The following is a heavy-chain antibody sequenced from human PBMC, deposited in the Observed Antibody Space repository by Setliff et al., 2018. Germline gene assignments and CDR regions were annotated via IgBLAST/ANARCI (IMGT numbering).Heavy chain of an antibody. CDR3: ARLYIVVVVAATPAWFDP. Sequence: PSETLSLTCAVPGGSISSSNWWSWVRQPPGKGLEWIGEIYHSGSTNYNPSLKSRVTISVDKSKNQFSLKLSSVTAADTAVYYCARLYIVVVVAATPAWFDPWGQGTLVTVSS. CDR1: GGSISSSNW. J-gene: IGHJ5*02. CDR2: IYHSGST. D-gene: IGHD2-15*01. V-gene: IGHV4-4*02.